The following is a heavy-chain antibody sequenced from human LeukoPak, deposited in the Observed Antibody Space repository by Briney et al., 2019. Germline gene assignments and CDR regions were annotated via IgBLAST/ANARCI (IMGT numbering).Heavy chain of an antibody. J-gene: IGHJ4*02. Sequence: SETLSLTCTVSGGSISSHYWSWIRQSPGKGLEWIGFIYYTGSTNYNPSLKSRVTISVDTSKNQFSLKLSSVTAADTAVYYCARHYSTGWYTFDYWGQGTLVTVSS. D-gene: IGHD6-19*01. V-gene: IGHV4-59*11. CDR3: ARHYSTGWYTFDY. CDR1: GGSISSHY. CDR2: IYYTGST.